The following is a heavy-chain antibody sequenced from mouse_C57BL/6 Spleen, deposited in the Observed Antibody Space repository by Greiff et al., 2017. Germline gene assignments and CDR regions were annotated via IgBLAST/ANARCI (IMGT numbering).Heavy chain of an antibody. CDR2: IDPEGGDT. V-gene: IGHV14-1*01. CDR1: GFNINDYY. CDR3: TRKGAMDY. Sequence: EVQLQQSGAELVRPGASVKLSCTASGFNINDYYMHWVKQRPEQGLEWIGRIDPEGGDTEYAPKFQGKATMTADTTSNTAYLQLSSLTTEDTDVYYCTRKGAMDYWGQGTSVTVSS. J-gene: IGHJ4*01.